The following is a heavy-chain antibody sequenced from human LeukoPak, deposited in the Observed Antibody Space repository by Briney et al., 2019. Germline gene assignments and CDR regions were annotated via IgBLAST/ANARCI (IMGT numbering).Heavy chain of an antibody. CDR1: GFTFSDYY. CDR2: ISYDGSNK. V-gene: IGHV3-30-3*01. Sequence: PGGSLRLSCAASGFTFSDYYMSWIRQAPGKGLEWVAVISYDGSNKYYADSVKGRFTISRDNSKNTLYLQMNSLRAEDTAVYYCARAPYGSGSYYTYFDYWGQGTLVTVSS. J-gene: IGHJ4*02. D-gene: IGHD3-10*01. CDR3: ARAPYGSGSYYTYFDY.